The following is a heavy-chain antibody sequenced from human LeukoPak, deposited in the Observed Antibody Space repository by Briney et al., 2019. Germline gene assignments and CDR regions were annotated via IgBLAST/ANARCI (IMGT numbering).Heavy chain of an antibody. D-gene: IGHD3-22*01. J-gene: IGHJ4*02. CDR2: INPNSGGT. CDR1: GYTFTGYY. V-gene: IGHV1-2*02. Sequence: ASVKVPCKASGYTFTGYYMHWVRQAPGQGLEWMGWINPNSGGTNYAQKFQGRVTMTRDASISTAYMELSRLRSDDTAVYYCARDYYDSSGYTNDYWGQGTLVTVSS. CDR3: ARDYYDSSGYTNDY.